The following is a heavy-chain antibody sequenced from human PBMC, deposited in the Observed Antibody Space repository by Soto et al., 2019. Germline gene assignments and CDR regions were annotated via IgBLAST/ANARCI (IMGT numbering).Heavy chain of an antibody. Sequence: GGSLRLSCAVSGFTFRRFWMGWVRQAPGRGLAWVANIQQDGSEKYYVDSVKGRFTMSKYNVKNSLYLQMNSLGAEDTAVYYCARVRYGGYSYYFDYWGQGDLRIVSS. CDR3: ARVRYGGYSYYFDY. J-gene: IGHJ4*02. CDR2: IQQDGSEK. V-gene: IGHV3-7*03. D-gene: IGHD4-17*01. CDR1: GFTFRRFW.